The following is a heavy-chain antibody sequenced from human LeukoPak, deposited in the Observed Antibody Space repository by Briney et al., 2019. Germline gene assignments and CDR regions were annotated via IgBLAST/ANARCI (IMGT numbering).Heavy chain of an antibody. V-gene: IGHV3-53*01. D-gene: IGHD1-14*01. CDR1: GFTVSSNS. Sequence: GGSLRLSCAASGFTVSSNSMSWVRQAPGKGLGWVSVIYSGGSTYYADSVKGRFTISRDNSKNTLYLQMNSLRAEDTAVYYCARAFRITGDYYYYGMDVWGQGTTVTVSS. CDR2: IYSGGST. J-gene: IGHJ6*02. CDR3: ARAFRITGDYYYYGMDV.